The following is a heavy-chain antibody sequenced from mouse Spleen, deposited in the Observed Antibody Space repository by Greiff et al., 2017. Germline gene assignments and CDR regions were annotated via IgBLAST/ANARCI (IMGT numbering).Heavy chain of an antibody. CDR2: INPNNGGT. CDR1: GYTFTDYN. CDR3: AREGWGVDY. D-gene: IGHD2-3*01. Sequence: VQLKESGPELVKPGASVKMSCKASGYTFTDYNMHWVKQSHGKSLEWIGYINPNNGGTSYNQKFKGKATLTVNKSSSTAYMELRSLTSEDSAVYYCAREGWGVDYWGQGTTLTVSS. J-gene: IGHJ2*01. V-gene: IGHV1-22*01.